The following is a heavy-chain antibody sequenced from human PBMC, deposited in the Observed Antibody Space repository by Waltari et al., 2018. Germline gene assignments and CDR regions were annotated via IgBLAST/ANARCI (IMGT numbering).Heavy chain of an antibody. Sequence: EVQLVESGGGLVQPGGSLRLSCAASGFIFRSYDMNWVRQAPGKGLEGVAKIRDIGNTIYYADSVRCRFTISRDNVKNSLYLQMNSLRAEDTALYYCARGWGLVYFHDYWGQGTLVTVSS. CDR3: ARGWGLVYFHDY. D-gene: IGHD1-20*01. CDR1: GFIFRSYD. CDR2: IRDIGNTI. J-gene: IGHJ4*02. V-gene: IGHV3-48*03.